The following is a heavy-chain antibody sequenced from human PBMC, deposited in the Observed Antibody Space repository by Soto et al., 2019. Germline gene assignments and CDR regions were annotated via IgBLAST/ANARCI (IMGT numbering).Heavy chain of an antibody. J-gene: IGHJ4*02. D-gene: IGHD5-12*01. CDR2: IGAYNGRK. CDR3: ARGYGDYVFGVDF. Sequence: GASVKVSCKSSGYTFTNYGITWVCRAPGQGLEWMGWIGAYNGRKNYAQKFQDRMTLATETSTSTVYMELRSLRSDDTALYYCARGYGDYVFGVDFWGQGTQVTVSS. CDR1: GYTFTNYG. V-gene: IGHV1-18*04.